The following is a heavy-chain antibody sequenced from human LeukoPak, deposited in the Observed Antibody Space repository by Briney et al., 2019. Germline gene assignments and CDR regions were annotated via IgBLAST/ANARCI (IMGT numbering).Heavy chain of an antibody. CDR3: ARLRALSGHRGAFDI. D-gene: IGHD5/OR15-5a*01. CDR1: GDSISNHIYY. V-gene: IGHV4-39*01. J-gene: IGHJ3*02. Sequence: PSETLSLTCAVSGDSISNHIYYWDWLRRTPGKGLEWIGAVYYTGNAYYNPSLKSRVTISVDTSDNRFSLHLSSVNAADTAIYYCARLRALSGHRGAFDIWGQGTLVTVSS. CDR2: VYYTGNA.